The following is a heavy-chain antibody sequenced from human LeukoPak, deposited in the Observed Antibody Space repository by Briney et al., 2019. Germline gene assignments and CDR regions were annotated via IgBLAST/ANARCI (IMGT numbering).Heavy chain of an antibody. V-gene: IGHV5-51*01. CDR3: ARHVTLAGSSYDAFDI. CDR1: GYNFTNYW. Sequence: GESLKISCKGSGYNFTNYWIGWLRQMPGKGLEWMGIIYPGDSDTRYSPSFQGQVTISADKSISTAYLQWSSLKASDTAMYYCARHVTLAGSSYDAFDIWGQGTMVTVSS. CDR2: IYPGDSDT. J-gene: IGHJ3*02. D-gene: IGHD6-19*01.